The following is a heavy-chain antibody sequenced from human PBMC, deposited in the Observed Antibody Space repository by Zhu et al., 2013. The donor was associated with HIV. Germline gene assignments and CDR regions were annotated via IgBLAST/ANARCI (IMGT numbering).Heavy chain of an antibody. D-gene: IGHD3-22*01. Sequence: QVQLVQSGAEVKKPGASVKVSCKASGYTFTFYGISWVRQAPGQGLEWMGYINAYNGDTNYAQKFQGRVTMTTDTSTRTAYMELRSLRSDDTAVYYCARDLATYYYDSSGPKILNYWGQGTLVTVSS. CDR3: ARDLATYYYDSSGPKILNY. V-gene: IGHV1-18*01. J-gene: IGHJ4*02. CDR1: GYTFTFYG. CDR2: INAYNGDT.